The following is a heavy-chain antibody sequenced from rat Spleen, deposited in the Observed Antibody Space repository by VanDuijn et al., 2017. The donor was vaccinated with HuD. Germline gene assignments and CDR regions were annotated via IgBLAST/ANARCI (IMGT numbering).Heavy chain of an antibody. Sequence: EVQLQESGPGLVKPSQSLSLTCSVTGYSISSSYKWNWIRRFPQKKLEWMRYINSAGTTNYNPSLKSRITISRDTSKNQFFLQVNSVTTEDTATSYCARGVIYITPFDYWGRGVMVTVSS. CDR1: GYSISSSYK. CDR3: ARGVIYITPFDY. CDR2: INSAGTT. D-gene: IGHD1-12*01. V-gene: IGHV3-3*01. J-gene: IGHJ2*01.